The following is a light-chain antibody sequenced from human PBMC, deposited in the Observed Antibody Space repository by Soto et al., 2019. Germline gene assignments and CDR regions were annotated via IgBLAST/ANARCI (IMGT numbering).Light chain of an antibody. CDR2: DAA. V-gene: IGKV3D-11*02. CDR3: QQRSNWHPIT. Sequence: DIVFTQSPATLSLSPGEGDTLTCRDRQSGSSYLAWYQQKPGQAPRLLIFDAATRATGSPVRFSGSGSGTDFTLTISSLEPEDFSVYYCQQRSNWHPITFGQGTQLEIK. J-gene: IGKJ5*01. CDR1: QSGSSY.